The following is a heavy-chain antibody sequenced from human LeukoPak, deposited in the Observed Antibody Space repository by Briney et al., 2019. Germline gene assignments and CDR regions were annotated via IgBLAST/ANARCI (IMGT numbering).Heavy chain of an antibody. CDR2: ISGGGGST. D-gene: IGHD3-22*01. J-gene: IGHJ4*02. CDR1: GFTFSSYA. CDR3: AKADYYDSSGYYGY. V-gene: IGHV3-23*01. Sequence: GGSLRLSCAASGFTFSSYAMSWVRQAPGKGLEWVSAISGGGGSTNYADSVRGRFTISRDNSKNTLYLQMNSLRAEDTAVYYCAKADYYDSSGYYGYWGQGTLVTVSS.